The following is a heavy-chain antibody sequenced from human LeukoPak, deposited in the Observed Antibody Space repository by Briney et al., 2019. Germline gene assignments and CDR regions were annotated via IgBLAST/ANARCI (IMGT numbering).Heavy chain of an antibody. CDR1: GFTFSGSA. CDR2: IRSKANSYAT. Sequence: GGSLRLSCAASGFTFSGSAMHWVRQASGKGLEWVGRIRSKANSYATAYAASVEGRFTISRDDSKNTAYLQMNSLKTEDTAVYYCTRYHCSSTSCYPFGDYWGQGTLVTVSS. J-gene: IGHJ4*02. D-gene: IGHD2-2*01. CDR3: TRYHCSSTSCYPFGDY. V-gene: IGHV3-73*01.